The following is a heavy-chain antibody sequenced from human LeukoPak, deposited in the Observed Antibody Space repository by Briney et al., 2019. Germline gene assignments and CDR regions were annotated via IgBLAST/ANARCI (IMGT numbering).Heavy chain of an antibody. J-gene: IGHJ4*02. CDR1: GFTFSSYS. CDR2: ISDSSSTI. CDR3: ARAGDH. V-gene: IGHV3-48*01. Sequence: GESLRLSCAASGFTFSSYSMNWVRQAPGKGLEWVSYISDSSSTIFYADSVKGRFTISRDNAKDSLYLQMNSLRAEDTGIYYCARAGDHWGQGTLVTVSS.